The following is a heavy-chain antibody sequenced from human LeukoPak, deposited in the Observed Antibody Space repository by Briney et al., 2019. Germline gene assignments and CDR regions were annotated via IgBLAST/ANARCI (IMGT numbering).Heavy chain of an antibody. V-gene: IGHV4-59*08. CDR2: IFSSGST. D-gene: IGHD2/OR15-2a*01. CDR1: GGSISGYH. J-gene: IGHJ5*02. Sequence: TETRSVAWKVTGGSISGYHWSWIRQPPGKGLEWVGYIFSSGSTNYNPSLKSRVTISLDTSKSQFSLKLISVTASDTAVYYCARLTKFLTTYYPTPWGQGTLVTVSS. CDR3: ARLTKFLTTYYPTP.